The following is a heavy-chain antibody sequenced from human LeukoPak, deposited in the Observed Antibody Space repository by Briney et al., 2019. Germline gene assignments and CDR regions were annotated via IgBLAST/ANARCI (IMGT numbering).Heavy chain of an antibody. D-gene: IGHD6-13*01. CDR1: GFTVSSNY. CDR2: IYSGGST. V-gene: IGHV3-53*01. CDR3: ARLFPSWYGPRYFDY. J-gene: IGHJ4*02. Sequence: GGSLRLSFAASGFTVSSNYMSSVRQAPGKGLEWVSVIYSGGSTYYADSVKGRFTISRDNSKNTLYLQMNSLRAEDTAVYYCARLFPSWYGPRYFDYWGQGTLVTVSS.